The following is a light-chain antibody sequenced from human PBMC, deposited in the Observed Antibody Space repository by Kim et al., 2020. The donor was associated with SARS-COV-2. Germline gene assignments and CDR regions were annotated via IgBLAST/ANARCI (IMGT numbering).Light chain of an antibody. CDR3: LQGNHSPCT. CDR1: QDIGND. J-gene: IGKJ1*01. V-gene: IGKV1-6*01. CDR2: AAS. Sequence: AIQMTQSPSSLSASVGDRVTITCRASQDIGNDLSWYQQRPGKAPKFLIYAASSLQRGVPSRFSGGGSGTDFTLTISSLQPEDFATYYCLQGNHSPCTFGRGTKVDSK.